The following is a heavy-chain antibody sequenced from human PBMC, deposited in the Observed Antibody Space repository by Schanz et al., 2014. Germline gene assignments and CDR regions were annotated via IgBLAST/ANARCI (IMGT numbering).Heavy chain of an antibody. CDR1: GYTTFTDYY. CDR3: AGQSEAGRPHVNYWCFDL. J-gene: IGHJ2*01. D-gene: IGHD6-19*01. Sequence: QVQLVQSGAEVKKPGASVKVSCKASGYTTFTDYYIHWVRQAPGHGLEWMGWINPNSGDTNYAQKFQGGVAMTRETSTSTADMEVIRRKSDDAAVYYCAGQSEAGRPHVNYWCFDLWGRGTLVTVSS. V-gene: IGHV1-2*02. CDR2: INPNSGDT.